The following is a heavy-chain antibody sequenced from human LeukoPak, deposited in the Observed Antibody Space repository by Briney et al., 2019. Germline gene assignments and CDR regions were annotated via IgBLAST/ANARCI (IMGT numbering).Heavy chain of an antibody. CDR2: INPNSGGT. V-gene: IGHV1-2*02. J-gene: IGHJ5*02. Sequence: GASVKVSYKASGYTFTGYYMHWVRQAPGQGLEWMGWINPNSGGTNYAQKFQGRVTMARDTSISTAYMELSRLRSDDTAVYYCARDMTTVTDNWFDPWGQGTLVTVSS. CDR1: GYTFTGYY. CDR3: ARDMTTVTDNWFDP. D-gene: IGHD4-11*01.